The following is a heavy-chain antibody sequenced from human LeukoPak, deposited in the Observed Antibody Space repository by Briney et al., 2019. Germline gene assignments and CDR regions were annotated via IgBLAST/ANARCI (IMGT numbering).Heavy chain of an antibody. J-gene: IGHJ3*02. V-gene: IGHV3-21*01. Sequence: GGSLRLSCAASGFTFSSYSMNWVRQAPGKWLEWVSSISSSSSYIYYADSVKGRFTISRDNAKNSLYLQMNSLRAEDTAVYYCARALQTVDAFDIWGQGTMVTVSS. CDR3: ARALQTVDAFDI. CDR2: ISSSSSYI. D-gene: IGHD4-11*01. CDR1: GFTFSSYS.